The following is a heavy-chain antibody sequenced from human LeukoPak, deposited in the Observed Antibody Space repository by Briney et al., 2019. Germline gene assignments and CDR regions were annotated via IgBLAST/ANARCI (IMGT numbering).Heavy chain of an antibody. CDR1: GFTFSSYA. CDR3: AKDSAKKYDDY. D-gene: IGHD2/OR15-2a*01. V-gene: IGHV3-23*01. CDR2: ISGSDGST. J-gene: IGHJ4*02. Sequence: GGSRRLSCAASGFTFSSYAMSWVRQAPGKGLEWVSGISGSDGSTNYADSVKGRFTISRENSENTLYLQMNSLRAEDTAVYYCAKDSAKKYDDYWGQGTLVTVSS.